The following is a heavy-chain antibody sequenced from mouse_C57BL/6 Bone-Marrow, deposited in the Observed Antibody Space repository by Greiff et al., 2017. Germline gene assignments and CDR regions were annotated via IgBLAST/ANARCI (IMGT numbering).Heavy chain of an antibody. Sequence: EVMLVESGGDLVKPGGSLKLSCAASGFTFSSYGMCWVRQTPDKRLEWVATISSGGSYTYYTDSVKGRFTISRDNATNTPYLHMSSLKSEDTAMYFCARQGYDYLDYWCQGTTLTVSS. CDR1: GFTFSSYG. D-gene: IGHD2-3*01. CDR3: ARQGYDYLDY. CDR2: ISSGGSYT. V-gene: IGHV5-6*02. J-gene: IGHJ2*01.